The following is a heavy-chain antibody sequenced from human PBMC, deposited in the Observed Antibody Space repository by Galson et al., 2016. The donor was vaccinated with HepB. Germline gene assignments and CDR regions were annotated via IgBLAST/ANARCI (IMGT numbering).Heavy chain of an antibody. Sequence: SVKVSCKASGGTFTTYPISWVRQAPGQGLEWMGGIIPLFGTSNYAQKFQGRVTITADASTSTAYMELSSLRSEGTAVYYCARAHCGNSGIYYFHYWGQGTLVTVSS. CDR3: ARAHCGNSGIYYFHY. V-gene: IGHV1-69*13. D-gene: IGHD5-12*01. CDR2: IIPLFGTS. J-gene: IGHJ4*02. CDR1: GGTFTTYP.